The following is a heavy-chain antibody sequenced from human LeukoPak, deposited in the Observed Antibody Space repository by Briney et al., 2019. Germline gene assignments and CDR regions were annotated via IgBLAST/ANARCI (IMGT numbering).Heavy chain of an antibody. V-gene: IGHV3-43*02. CDR1: GFTFDDYA. Sequence: PGGSLRLSCAASGFTFDDYAMHWVRQAPGKGLEWVSLISGDGGSTYYADSVKGRLTISRDNSKNSLYLQMNSLRTEDTALYYCAKDVDWSGYYRYYYMDVWGKGTTVTVSS. CDR3: AKDVDWSGYYRYYYMDV. D-gene: IGHD3-3*01. CDR2: ISGDGGST. J-gene: IGHJ6*03.